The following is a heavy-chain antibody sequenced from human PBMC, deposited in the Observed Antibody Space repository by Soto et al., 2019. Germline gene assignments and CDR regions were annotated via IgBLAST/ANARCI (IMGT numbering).Heavy chain of an antibody. J-gene: IGHJ4*02. D-gene: IGHD3-3*01. Sequence: GGSLRLSCAASGFTFSSYDMHWVRQATGKGLEWVSAIGTAGDTYYPGSVKGRFTISRENAKNSLYLQMNSLRAEDTAVYYCARSPPIHYDFWSGMSFDYWGQGTLVTVSS. CDR3: ARSPPIHYDFWSGMSFDY. V-gene: IGHV3-13*01. CDR2: IGTAGDT. CDR1: GFTFSSYD.